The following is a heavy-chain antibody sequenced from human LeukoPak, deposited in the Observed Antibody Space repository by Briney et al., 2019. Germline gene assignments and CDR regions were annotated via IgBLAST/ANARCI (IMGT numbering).Heavy chain of an antibody. J-gene: IGHJ1*01. V-gene: IGHV4-39*01. CDR1: GGSISSGGYY. CDR2: IYYSGST. D-gene: IGHD3-16*02. Sequence: SETLSLTCTVSGGSISSGGYYWGWIRQPPGKGLEWIGSIYYSGSTYYNPSLKSRVTISVNTSKNQFSLKLSSVTAADTAVYYCARRFTFGGVIGFPFQHWGQGTLVTVSS. CDR3: ARRFTFGGVIGFPFQH.